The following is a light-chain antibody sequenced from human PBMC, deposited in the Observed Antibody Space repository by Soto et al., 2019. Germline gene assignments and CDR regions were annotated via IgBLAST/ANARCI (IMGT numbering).Light chain of an antibody. CDR3: AAWDDTVRSYV. CDR1: ISNIATNY. J-gene: IGLJ1*01. V-gene: IGLV1-47*01. CDR2: RDN. Sequence: QAVVTPPPSVSGTPGQRVTISCSGGISNIATNYVHWFQQLPGTAPKVLSNRDNQRPSGVHDRFSGSKSGTSASLAISGLRSEDEAEYYCAAWDDTVRSYVFGTGTKLTVL.